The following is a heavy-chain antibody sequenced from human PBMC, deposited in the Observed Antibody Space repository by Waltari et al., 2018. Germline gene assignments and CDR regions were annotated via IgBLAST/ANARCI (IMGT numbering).Heavy chain of an antibody. CDR2: IYPGDSDT. Sequence: KGSGYSFANYWIGWVRQKPGKGLEWMGIIYPGDSDTRYSPSFQGQVTISADKSSSTAYLQWSGLKASDSAMYYCARHGRPGVRLFDWSNPWGQGTLVTVSS. V-gene: IGHV5-51*01. J-gene: IGHJ5*02. CDR1: GYSFANYW. CDR3: ARHGRPGVRLFDWSNP. D-gene: IGHD3-9*01.